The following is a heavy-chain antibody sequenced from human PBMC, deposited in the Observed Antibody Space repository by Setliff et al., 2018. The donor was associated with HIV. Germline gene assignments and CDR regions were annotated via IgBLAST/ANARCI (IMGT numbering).Heavy chain of an antibody. D-gene: IGHD1-26*01. CDR3: IRRRRAPGTEDLEAV. CDR1: GYTFTNYW. J-gene: IGHJ4*02. CDR2: IYPGDSVT. V-gene: IGHV5-51*01. Sequence: GESLKLSCRASGYTFTNYWIGWVRQMPGKGLEWIGVIYPGDSVTRYGPTFQGQVFISADRSITTAYLEWSSLKPSDTAMYYCIRRRRAPGTEDLEAVWGQGTLVTVSS.